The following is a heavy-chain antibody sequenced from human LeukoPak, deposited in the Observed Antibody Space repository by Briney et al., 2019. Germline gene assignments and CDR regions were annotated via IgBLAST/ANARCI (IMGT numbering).Heavy chain of an antibody. J-gene: IGHJ4*02. CDR2: ISGSGGST. CDR1: GFTFSSYA. CDR3: AKVVWRLGAFDY. D-gene: IGHD1-1*01. Sequence: GGSLRLSCAASGFTFSSYAMSWVRQAPGKGLEWVSAISGSGGSTYYADSVKGRFTISRDNSMNTLYLQMNSLRAEDTAVYYCAKVVWRLGAFDYWGQGTLVTVSS. V-gene: IGHV3-23*01.